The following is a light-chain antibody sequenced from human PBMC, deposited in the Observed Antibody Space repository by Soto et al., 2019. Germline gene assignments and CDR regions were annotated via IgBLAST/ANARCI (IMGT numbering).Light chain of an antibody. J-gene: IGKJ1*01. CDR2: DAS. CDR1: QSISSW. Sequence: DIQMTQSPSTLSASVRDRVTITCRASQSISSWLAWYQQKPGKAPKLLIYDASTLQSGVPSRFSGSGSGTEFTLTISSLQPDDFATYFCQQYSSYSTFGQGTKVDIK. CDR3: QQYSSYST. V-gene: IGKV1-5*01.